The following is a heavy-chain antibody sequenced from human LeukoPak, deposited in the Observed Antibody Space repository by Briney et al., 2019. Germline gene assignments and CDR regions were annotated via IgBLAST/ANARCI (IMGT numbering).Heavy chain of an antibody. V-gene: IGHV1-46*01. J-gene: IGHJ4*02. CDR3: ARIGKMRRYDYFDY. D-gene: IGHD5-12*01. CDR1: GYTFTSYY. CDR2: INPSGGST. Sequence: ASVKVSCKASGYTFTSYYMHWVRQAPGQGLEWMGIINPSGGSTSYAQKFQGRVTMTRDMSTSTAYMELRSLRSDDTAVYYCARIGKMRRYDYFDYWGQGTLVTVSS.